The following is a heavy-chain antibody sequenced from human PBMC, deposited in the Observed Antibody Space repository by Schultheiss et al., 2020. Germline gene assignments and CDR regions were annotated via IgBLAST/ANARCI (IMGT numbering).Heavy chain of an antibody. CDR3: AKKVTMIVVVISPFDY. Sequence: GGSLRLSCAASGFTFSSYAMSWVRQAPGKGLEWVSAISGSGGSTYYADSVKGRFTISRDNSKNTLYLQMNSLRAEDTAVYYCAKKVTMIVVVISPFDYWGQGTLVTVSS. D-gene: IGHD3-22*01. J-gene: IGHJ4*02. CDR2: ISGSGGST. V-gene: IGHV3-23*01. CDR1: GFTFSSYA.